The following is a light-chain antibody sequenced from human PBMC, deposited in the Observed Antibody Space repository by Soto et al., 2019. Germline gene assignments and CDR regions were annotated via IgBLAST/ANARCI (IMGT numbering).Light chain of an antibody. Sequence: FVYPHAPGTLSLSTGDRATLSCRASQSLTNSFIAWYQQRPGQAPRLLIYDTSSRASGIPDRFGGSGSGTDFTLTISRLETEDFAVFYCQQYGTSEIIFGQGARLEIK. J-gene: IGKJ5*01. V-gene: IGKV3-20*01. CDR2: DTS. CDR3: QQYGTSEII. CDR1: QSLTNSF.